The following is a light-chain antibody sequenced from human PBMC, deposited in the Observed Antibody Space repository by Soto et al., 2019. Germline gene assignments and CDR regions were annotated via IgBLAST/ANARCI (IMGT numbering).Light chain of an antibody. CDR2: AAS. J-gene: IGKJ1*01. CDR3: QHYNSYSEA. Sequence: IQMTQSPSTLSASVGDGVTITCRASQSISSYVSWYQQKPGKAPKLLIYAASRLESGVPSRFSGSRSGTDFTLTISSLQPDDFATYYCQHYNSYSEAFGQGTKVDIK. CDR1: QSISSY. V-gene: IGKV1-5*01.